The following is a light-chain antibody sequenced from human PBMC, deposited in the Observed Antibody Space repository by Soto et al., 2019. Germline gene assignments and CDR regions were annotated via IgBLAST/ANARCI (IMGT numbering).Light chain of an antibody. CDR1: GSDVGRYNY. Sequence: QSVLTLPPSASGFPGQSVTISCTGTGSDVGRYNYVSWYQHHPGKAPKLIIYEVNKRPSEVPDRFSGSKSANTASLTVSGLQAEDEADYYCSSFAGSKTFVFGTGTKVTVL. CDR2: EVN. J-gene: IGLJ1*01. V-gene: IGLV2-8*01. CDR3: SSFAGSKTFV.